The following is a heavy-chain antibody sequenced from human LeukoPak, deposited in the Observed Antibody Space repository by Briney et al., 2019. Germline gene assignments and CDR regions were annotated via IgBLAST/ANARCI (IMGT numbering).Heavy chain of an antibody. CDR3: AKQLGYCSDGSCYFPY. Sequence: PGGSLRLSCAASGFTFNTYTMNWVRQAPGKGLEWVSYISGSSGIIDYADSVRGRFTISRDNAKNSLYLQMNSLRAEDTAVYYCAKQLGYCSDGSCYFPYWGQGTLATVSS. J-gene: IGHJ4*02. V-gene: IGHV3-48*01. D-gene: IGHD2-15*01. CDR1: GFTFNTYT. CDR2: ISGSSGII.